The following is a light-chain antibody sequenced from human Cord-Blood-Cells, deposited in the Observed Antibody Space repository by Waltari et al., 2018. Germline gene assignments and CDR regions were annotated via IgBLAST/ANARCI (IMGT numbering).Light chain of an antibody. CDR1: QSVSSY. J-gene: IGKJ3*01. Sequence: EIVLTQSPATLSLSPGERATLSCRASQSVSSYLAWYPQKPGQAPRLLIYDASKRATGIPARFSGSGSGTDFTLTISSLEPEDFAVYYCQQRSNWGFTFGPGTKVDIK. CDR3: QQRSNWGFT. CDR2: DAS. V-gene: IGKV3-11*01.